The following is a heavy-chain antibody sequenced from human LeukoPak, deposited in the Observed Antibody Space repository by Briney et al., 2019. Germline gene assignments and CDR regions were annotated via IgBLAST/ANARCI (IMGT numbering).Heavy chain of an antibody. CDR1: GLTTVSYT. J-gene: IGHJ4*02. CDR2: ISSSSTTI. D-gene: IGHD3-16*02. CDR3: ARLAVWGSYRLFDY. V-gene: IGHV3-48*02. Sequence: GGSLRLSCAASGLTTVSYTMNWVRQAPGKGLEWVSSISSSSTTIYYADSVKGRFTISRDNAKNSLYLQMNSLRDEDTAVYYCARLAVWGSYRLFDYWGQGTLVTVSS.